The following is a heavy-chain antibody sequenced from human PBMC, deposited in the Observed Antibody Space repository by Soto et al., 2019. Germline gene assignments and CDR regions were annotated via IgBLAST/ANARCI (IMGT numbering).Heavy chain of an antibody. CDR1: GGTFSSYA. V-gene: IGHV1-69*13. CDR3: ARDQYSSSSRDYYCYGMDV. CDR2: IIPIFGTA. D-gene: IGHD6-6*01. Sequence: RASVKVSCKASGGTFSSYAISWVRQAPGQGLEWMGGIIPIFGTANYAQKFQGRVTITADESTSTAYMELSSLRSEDTAVYYCARDQYSSSSRDYYCYGMDVWGQGTTVTVSS. J-gene: IGHJ6*02.